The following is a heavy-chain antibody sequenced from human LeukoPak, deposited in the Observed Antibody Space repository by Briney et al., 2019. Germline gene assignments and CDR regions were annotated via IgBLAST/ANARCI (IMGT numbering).Heavy chain of an antibody. V-gene: IGHV3-43D*04. CDR2: ISWDGGST. CDR1: GFTFDDYA. D-gene: IGHD3-3*01. J-gene: IGHJ6*03. CDR3: AKGNLESDYYHYYMDV. Sequence: PGGSLRLSCAASGFTFDDYAMHWVRQAPGKGLEWVSLISWDGGSTYYADSVKGRFTISRDNSKNSLYLQMNSLRAEDTALYYCAKGNLESDYYHYYMDVWGKGTTVTVSS.